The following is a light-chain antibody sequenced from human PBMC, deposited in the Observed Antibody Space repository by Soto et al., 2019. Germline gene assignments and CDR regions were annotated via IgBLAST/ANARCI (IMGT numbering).Light chain of an antibody. CDR1: INDVGVYNY. CDR3: CSYAGHTNVL. Sequence: QSVLTQPPSASGSPGQSGTISCTGTINDVGVYNYVSWYQHYPGEAPKLMIYEVVKRPSGVPDRFSGSKSGNTASLTVSGLQAEDEADYYCCSYAGHTNVLFGGGTTLTVL. V-gene: IGLV2-8*01. J-gene: IGLJ2*01. CDR2: EVV.